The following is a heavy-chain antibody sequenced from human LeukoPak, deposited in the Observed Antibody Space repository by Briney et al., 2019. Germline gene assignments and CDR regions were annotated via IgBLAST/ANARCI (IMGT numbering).Heavy chain of an antibody. CDR2: IYTSGSA. Sequence: SETLSLTCTVSGGSITSGSYYWGWIRQPAGKGLEWIGRIYTSGSANYNPSLKSRVTISVDTSKNQFSLKLSSVTAADTAVYYCARANFWSGYMDDAFDIWGQGTMVTVSS. D-gene: IGHD3-3*01. CDR3: ARANFWSGYMDDAFDI. CDR1: GGSITSGSYY. J-gene: IGHJ3*02. V-gene: IGHV4-61*02.